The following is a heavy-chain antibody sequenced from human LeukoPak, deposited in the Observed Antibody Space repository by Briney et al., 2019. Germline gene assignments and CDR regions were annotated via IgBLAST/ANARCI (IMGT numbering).Heavy chain of an antibody. D-gene: IGHD4-17*01. CDR2: IWYDGSNK. Sequence: GRSLRLSCAASGFTSSSYGMHWVRQAPGKGLEWVAVIWYDGSNKYYADSVKGRFTISRDNSKNTLYLQMNGLRAEDTAVYYCAGEDTTVPTGYYYYYGMDVWGQGTTVTVSS. V-gene: IGHV3-33*01. CDR3: AGEDTTVPTGYYYYYGMDV. J-gene: IGHJ6*02. CDR1: GFTSSSYG.